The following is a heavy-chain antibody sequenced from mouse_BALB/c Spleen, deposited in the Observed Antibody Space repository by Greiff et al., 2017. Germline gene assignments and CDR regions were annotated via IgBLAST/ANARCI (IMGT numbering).Heavy chain of an antibody. D-gene: IGHD2-14*01. V-gene: IGHV5-4*02. J-gene: IGHJ4*01. Sequence: EVKLVESGGGLVKPGGSLKLSCAASGFTFSDYYMYWVRQTPEKRLEWVATISDGGSYTYYPDSVKGRFTISRDNAKNNLYLQMSSLKSEDTAMYYCAIYYRYGYAMDYWGQGTSVTVSS. CDR3: AIYYRYGYAMDY. CDR2: ISDGGSYT. CDR1: GFTFSDYY.